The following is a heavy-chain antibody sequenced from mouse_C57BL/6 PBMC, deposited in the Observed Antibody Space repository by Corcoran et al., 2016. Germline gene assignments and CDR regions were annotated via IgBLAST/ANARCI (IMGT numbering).Heavy chain of an antibody. CDR1: GYTFTTYG. D-gene: IGHD2-4*01. Sequence: QIQLVQSGPELKKPGETVKISCKASGYTFTTYGMNWVQQAPGKGLKWMGRINSYSGVPTYADDFKGRFDFSVDTAARTAYLQINNLKNEDTATYFCARYVYYDYDYYVDYWGQGTTLTVSS. J-gene: IGHJ2*01. V-gene: IGHV9-3*01. CDR2: INSYSGVP. CDR3: ARYVYYDYDYYVDY.